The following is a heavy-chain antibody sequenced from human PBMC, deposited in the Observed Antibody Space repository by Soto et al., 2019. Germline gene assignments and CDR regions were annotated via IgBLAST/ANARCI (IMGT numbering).Heavy chain of an antibody. CDR3: ARLVADSSWYHYGLDV. CDR1: GFSLTTGRMG. J-gene: IGHJ6*02. V-gene: IGHV2-26*03. D-gene: IGHD6-13*01. Sequence: QVTLKESGPVLVKATETLTLICNISGFSLTTGRMGVSWIRQPPGKALEWVALIFSNNERSYSTSLQSRLSISDVTSKSQVVLTMTNVDPVDTATYFCARLVADSSWYHYGLDVWGQGTTVTVS. CDR2: IFSNNER.